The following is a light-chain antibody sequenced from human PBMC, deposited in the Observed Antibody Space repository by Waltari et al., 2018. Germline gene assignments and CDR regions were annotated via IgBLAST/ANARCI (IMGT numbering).Light chain of an antibody. Sequence: EIVLTQSPATQSLSPGERATLSCRASQSVSSYLAWYQQKPGQAPRLLIYDASNRATGIPARFSGSGSGTDFTLTISSLEPEDFAVYYCQQRSNWPRTFGPGTKVDIK. V-gene: IGKV3-11*01. CDR1: QSVSSY. J-gene: IGKJ3*01. CDR3: QQRSNWPRT. CDR2: DAS.